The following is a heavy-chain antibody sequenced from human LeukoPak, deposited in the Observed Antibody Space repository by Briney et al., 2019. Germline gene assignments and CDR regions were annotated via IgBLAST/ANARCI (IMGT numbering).Heavy chain of an antibody. D-gene: IGHD3-22*01. CDR2: TNHSGST. CDR1: GGSISSGGYY. V-gene: IGHV4-39*07. J-gene: IGHJ4*02. Sequence: SETLSLTCTVSGGSISSGGYYWNWIRQHPGKGLEWIGETNHSGSTNYNPSLKSRVTISVDTSKNQFSLKLSSVTAADTAVYYCAREGVGYYYDSSGCYPLDYWGRGTMVTVSS. CDR3: AREGVGYYYDSSGCYPLDY.